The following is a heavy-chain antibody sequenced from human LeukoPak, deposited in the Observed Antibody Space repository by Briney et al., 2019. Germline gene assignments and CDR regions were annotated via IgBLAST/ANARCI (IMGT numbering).Heavy chain of an antibody. CDR2: IWYDGSNK. CDR3: ARDHGLVFDY. V-gene: IGHV3-33*08. Sequence: GGSLRLSCAASGFTFSSYAMSWVRQAPGKGLEWVAVIWYDGSNKYYADSVKGRFTISRDNSKNTLYLQMNSLRAEDTAVYYCARDHGLVFDYWGQGTLVTVSS. D-gene: IGHD6-19*01. CDR1: GFTFSSYA. J-gene: IGHJ4*02.